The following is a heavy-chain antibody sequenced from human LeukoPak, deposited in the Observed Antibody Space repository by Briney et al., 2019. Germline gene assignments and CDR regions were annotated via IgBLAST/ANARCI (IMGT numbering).Heavy chain of an antibody. CDR3: ARYTSLQYYFDY. CDR1: GGSISSGGYY. CDR2: IYYSAST. Sequence: SETLSLTCTVSGGSISSGGYYWSWIRQHPGKGLEWIGYIYYSASTYYNPSLKSRVTISVDTSKNQFSLKLSSVTAADTAVYYCARYTSLQYYFDYWGQGTLVTVSS. J-gene: IGHJ4*02. V-gene: IGHV4-31*03.